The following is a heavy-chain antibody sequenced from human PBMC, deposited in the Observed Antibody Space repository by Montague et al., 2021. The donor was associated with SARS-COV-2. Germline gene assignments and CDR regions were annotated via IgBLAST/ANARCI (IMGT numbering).Heavy chain of an antibody. Sequence: SLRLSCAASGFTFGDYAMHWVRQAPGKGLEWVSGISWHSGSIGYADSVKGRFTISRDNAKNSLYLQMNSLRAEDTALYYCAKEDGSGSYYWGVFDYWGQGTLVTVSS. CDR3: AKEDGSGSYYWGVFDY. CDR2: ISWHSGSI. D-gene: IGHD3-10*01. J-gene: IGHJ4*02. V-gene: IGHV3-9*01. CDR1: GFTFGDYA.